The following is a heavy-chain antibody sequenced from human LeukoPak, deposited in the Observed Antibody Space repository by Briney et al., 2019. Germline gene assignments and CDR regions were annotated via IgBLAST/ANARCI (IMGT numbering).Heavy chain of an antibody. J-gene: IGHJ4*02. Sequence: GGSLRLSCVGSGFNFMQYGMMWVRQAPGKGLEWVSTSHPSGINTHHAGSVKGRFTISRDNSKNTLYLQMNSLRAEDTAVYYCAKLQSVVIPAAMLGFDYWGQGILVTVSS. CDR2: SHPSGINT. CDR3: AKLQSVVIPAAMLGFDY. D-gene: IGHD2-2*01. CDR1: GFNFMQYG. V-gene: IGHV3-23*05.